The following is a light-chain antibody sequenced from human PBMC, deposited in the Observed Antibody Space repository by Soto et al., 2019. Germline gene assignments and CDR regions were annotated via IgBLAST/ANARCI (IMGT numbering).Light chain of an antibody. CDR2: GAS. Sequence: AIQMTQSPSSLSASVGDRVTITCRASQGIRNDLGWYQQKPGKAPKLLIYGASSVEGGVPSRFSGSGSGTEFTLTISSLQPEDFATYYCLQDYNYPRAFGGGTKVEIQ. J-gene: IGKJ4*01. V-gene: IGKV1-6*01. CDR3: LQDYNYPRA. CDR1: QGIRND.